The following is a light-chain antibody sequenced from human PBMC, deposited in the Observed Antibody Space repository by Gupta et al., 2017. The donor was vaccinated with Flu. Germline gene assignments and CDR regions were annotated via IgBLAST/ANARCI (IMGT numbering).Light chain of an antibody. J-gene: IGLJ2*01. CDR1: KLGSKF. Sequence: SYGLTQPPSLSVSPGQTASITCSGDKLGSKFAFWYQQKPGQSPVLVIYQDNKRPSGIPERFSGSNSGNTATLTISGTQAMDEADYYCQAWDSSTVVFGGGTKLTVL. V-gene: IGLV3-1*01. CDR2: QDN. CDR3: QAWDSSTVV.